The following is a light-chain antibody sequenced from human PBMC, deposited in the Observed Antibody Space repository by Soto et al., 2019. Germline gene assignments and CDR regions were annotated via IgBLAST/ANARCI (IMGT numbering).Light chain of an antibody. J-gene: IGKJ3*01. CDR1: QSVSSN. Sequence: EIVITQSPATLSVSPGERATLSCRASQSVSSNLAWYQQKPGQAPRLLIYGASTRATGIPARFSGSGSGTEFTLTISSLEPEDFAVYYCQQRSNWPPTFGPGTKVDI. CDR2: GAS. CDR3: QQRSNWPPT. V-gene: IGKV3-15*01.